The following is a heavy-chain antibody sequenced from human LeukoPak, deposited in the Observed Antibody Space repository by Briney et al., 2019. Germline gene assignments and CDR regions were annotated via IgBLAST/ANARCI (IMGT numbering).Heavy chain of an antibody. CDR2: IYYSGST. J-gene: IGHJ4*02. V-gene: IGHV4-59*08. Sequence: SETLSLTCTVSGGSISSYYWSWTRQPPGKGLEWIGYIYYSGSTNYNPSLKSRVTISVDTSKNQFSLKLSSVTAADTAVYYCARLYAYSDYWGQGTLVTVSS. CDR3: ARLYAYSDY. D-gene: IGHD1-26*01. CDR1: GGSISSYY.